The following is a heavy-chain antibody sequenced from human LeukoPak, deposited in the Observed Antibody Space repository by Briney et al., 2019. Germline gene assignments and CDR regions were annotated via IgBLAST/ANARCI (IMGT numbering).Heavy chain of an antibody. CDR1: GFTFSSYA. CDR2: ISYDGSNK. J-gene: IGHJ4*02. Sequence: PGRSLGLSCAASGFTFSSYAMHWVRQAPGKGLEWVAVISYDGSNKYYADSVKGRFTISRDNSKNTLYLQMNSLRAEDTAVYYCARDRPGDYYDSSGPNWGQGTLVTVSS. D-gene: IGHD3-22*01. V-gene: IGHV3-30*04. CDR3: ARDRPGDYYDSSGPN.